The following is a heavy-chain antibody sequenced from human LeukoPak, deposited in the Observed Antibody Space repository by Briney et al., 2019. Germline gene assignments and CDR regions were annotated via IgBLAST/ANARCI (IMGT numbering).Heavy chain of an antibody. V-gene: IGHV4-34*01. Sequence: PSETLSLTCAVYGGSFSGYYWSWLRQPPGKGLEWIGEINHSGSTNYNPSLKSRVTISVDTSKNQFSLKLSSVTAADTAVYYCARKGYYPKYYFDYWGQGTLVTVSS. J-gene: IGHJ4*02. CDR2: INHSGST. CDR1: GGSFSGYY. CDR3: ARKGYYPKYYFDY. D-gene: IGHD3-10*01.